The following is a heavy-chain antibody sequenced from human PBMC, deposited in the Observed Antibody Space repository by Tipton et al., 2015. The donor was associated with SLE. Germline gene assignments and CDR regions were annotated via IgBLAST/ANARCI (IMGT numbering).Heavy chain of an antibody. J-gene: IGHJ3*02. V-gene: IGHV3-30*02. D-gene: IGHD5-12*01. CDR1: GFTLSSTG. CDR3: AKGGGIVATVDAFDI. Sequence: SLRLSCAASGFTLSSTGMHWVRQAPGKGLDWVAFVRYDGTNKYADSVKGRFTISRDNSENTLYLQMNSLRAEDTAVYYCAKGGGIVATVDAFDIWGQGTMVTVSS. CDR2: VRYDGTNK.